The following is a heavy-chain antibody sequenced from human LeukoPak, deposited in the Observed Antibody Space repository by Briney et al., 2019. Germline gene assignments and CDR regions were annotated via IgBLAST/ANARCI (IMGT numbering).Heavy chain of an antibody. CDR1: GFTFSSYV. V-gene: IGHV3-30*18. CDR3: AKDSMKYQLLTSANFDY. D-gene: IGHD2-2*01. J-gene: IGHJ4*02. CDR2: ISYDGTNK. Sequence: GGSLRLSCAASGFTFSSYVMHWVRQAPGKGLECVALISYDGTNKYYADSVKGRFTISRDNSKNTLYLQMNSLRAEDTAVYYCAKDSMKYQLLTSANFDYWGQGTLVTVSS.